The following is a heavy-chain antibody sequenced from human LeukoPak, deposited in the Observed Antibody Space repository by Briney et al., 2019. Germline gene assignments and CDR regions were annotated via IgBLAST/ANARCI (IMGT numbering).Heavy chain of an antibody. D-gene: IGHD6-19*01. V-gene: IGHV3-11*01. CDR1: GFTLNYYS. Sequence: GGSLRPSCAASGFTLNYYSLSWIRQAPGKGLEWVSYISSSGSTIYYADSVKGRFTISRDNAKNSLYLQMNSLRAEDTAVYYCARDGIAVAGTEGDYYYGMDVWGQGTTVTVSS. CDR2: ISSSGSTI. CDR3: ARDGIAVAGTEGDYYYGMDV. J-gene: IGHJ6*02.